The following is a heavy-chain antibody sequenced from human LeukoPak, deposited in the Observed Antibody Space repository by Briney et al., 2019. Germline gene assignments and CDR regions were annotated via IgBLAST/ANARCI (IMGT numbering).Heavy chain of an antibody. Sequence: PGGSLRLSCAASGFTFSSYAMSWVRQAPGKGLEWVSAISGSGGSTYYADSVKGRFTISRDNSKNTLYLQMNSLRAEDTAVYYCAKVNNDFWSGYYSPYYYYMDVWGKGTTVTVSS. J-gene: IGHJ6*03. V-gene: IGHV3-23*01. CDR3: AKVNNDFWSGYYSPYYYYMDV. CDR2: ISGSGGST. D-gene: IGHD3-3*01. CDR1: GFTFSSYA.